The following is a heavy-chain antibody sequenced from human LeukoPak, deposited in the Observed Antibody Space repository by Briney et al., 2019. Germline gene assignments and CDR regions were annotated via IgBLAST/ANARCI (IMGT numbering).Heavy chain of an antibody. Sequence: SETLSLTCTVYGGSISSYYWSWIRQPPGKGLEWIGYIYYSGSTNYNPSLKSRVTISVDTSKNQFSLKLSSVTAADPAVYYCARGRGIRFLEWLPFDYWGQGALVTVSS. J-gene: IGHJ4*02. D-gene: IGHD3-3*01. CDR3: ARGRGIRFLEWLPFDY. CDR1: GGSISSYY. V-gene: IGHV4-59*01. CDR2: IYYSGST.